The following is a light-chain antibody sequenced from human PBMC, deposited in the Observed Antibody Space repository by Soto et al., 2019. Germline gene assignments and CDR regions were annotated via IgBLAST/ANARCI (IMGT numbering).Light chain of an antibody. Sequence: QSALTKPASVSGSTGQSITISCTGTSSDVGGYNYVSWYQQHPGKAPKLMIYDVSNRPSGVSNRFSGSKSGNTASLTISGLQAEDEADYYYSSYTSSSTYVFGTGTKLTVL. CDR3: SSYTSSSTYV. J-gene: IGLJ1*01. V-gene: IGLV2-14*01. CDR1: SSDVGGYNY. CDR2: DVS.